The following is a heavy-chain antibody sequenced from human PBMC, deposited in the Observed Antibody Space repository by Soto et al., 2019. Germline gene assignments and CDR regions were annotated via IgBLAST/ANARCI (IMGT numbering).Heavy chain of an antibody. Sequence: EVQLLESGGGLVQPGGSLRLSCAASGFTFSAYAMIWVRQAPGKGLEWVSTISSRGDSTYYADSVKGRFTISRDNSKNTVYLQMNXXXXXXXXXXXXXXGIYYYGWDGWGQGTTVTVSS. CDR2: ISSRGDST. CDR1: GFTFSAYA. V-gene: IGHV3-23*01. CDR3: XXGIYYYGWDG. J-gene: IGHJ6*02. D-gene: IGHD1-20*01.